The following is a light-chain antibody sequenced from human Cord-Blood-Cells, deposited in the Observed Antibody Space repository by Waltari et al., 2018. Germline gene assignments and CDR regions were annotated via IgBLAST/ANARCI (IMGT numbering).Light chain of an antibody. V-gene: IGKV1-39*01. CDR2: AAS. Sequence: DIQMTQSPSSLSASVGDRVTITCRASQSISSYLNWYQQKPGKAPKLLIYAASSLQSGVPTRFRGSGSGKDFTFTISSLQPEDFATYYCQQSYSTPWTFGQGTKVEIK. J-gene: IGKJ1*01. CDR1: QSISSY. CDR3: QQSYSTPWT.